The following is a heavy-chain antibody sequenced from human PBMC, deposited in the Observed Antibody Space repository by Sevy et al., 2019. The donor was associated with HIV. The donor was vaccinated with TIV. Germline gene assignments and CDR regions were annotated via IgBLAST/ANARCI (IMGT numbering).Heavy chain of an antibody. J-gene: IGHJ4*02. V-gene: IGHV3-23*01. CDR3: AKDGGGYGSGGYYRPLDY. Sequence: GGSLRLSCAASGFSFSNYAMNWVRQAPGKGPEWVSGISAGGENTYYAGSVKGRFTISRDNSKNTLYLQMKSLGAEDTAVYHCAKDGGGYGSGGYYRPLDYWGQGTLVTVSS. D-gene: IGHD3-10*01. CDR2: ISAGGENT. CDR1: GFSFSNYA.